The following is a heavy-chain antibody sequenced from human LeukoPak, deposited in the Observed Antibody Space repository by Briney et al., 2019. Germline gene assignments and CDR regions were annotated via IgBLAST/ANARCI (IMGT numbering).Heavy chain of an antibody. CDR3: ARLECSSASCYDYYYYYMDV. CDR1: GGSFRSGNYY. Sequence: SETLSLTCTVSGGSFRSGNYYWTWIRQSPGKGLEWIGYFSHSGSTYYNPSLKSRVTISVDRSKDQFSLKLTSVTAADTAVYYCARLECSSASCYDYYYYYMDVWGKGTTVTVSS. V-gene: IGHV4-30-2*06. CDR2: FSHSGST. J-gene: IGHJ6*03. D-gene: IGHD2-2*01.